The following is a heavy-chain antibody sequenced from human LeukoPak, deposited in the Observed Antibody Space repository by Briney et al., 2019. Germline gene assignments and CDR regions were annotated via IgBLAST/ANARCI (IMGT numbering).Heavy chain of an antibody. CDR2: IYTSGST. CDR3: ARENSGSYREFDY. Sequence: SETLSLTCAVSGGSISSYYWSWIRQPAGKGLEWIGRIYTSGSTNYNASLKSRVSMSVDTSKNQFSLKLSSVTAADTAVFYCARENSGSYREFDYWGQGTLVTVSS. V-gene: IGHV4-4*07. D-gene: IGHD1-26*01. CDR1: GGSISSYY. J-gene: IGHJ4*02.